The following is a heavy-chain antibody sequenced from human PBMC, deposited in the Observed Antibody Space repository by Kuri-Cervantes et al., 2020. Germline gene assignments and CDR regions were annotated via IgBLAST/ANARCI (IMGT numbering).Heavy chain of an antibody. CDR3: ARDYYDSSGGAFDI. J-gene: IGHJ3*02. D-gene: IGHD3-22*01. V-gene: IGHV3-74*01. CDR2: INSDGSSI. CDR1: GFTFDDYA. Sequence: GESLKISCAASGFTFDDYAMHWVRQAPGKGLEWVSRINSDGSSITYADSVKGRFTISRDNYKNTLYLQMNSLRAEDTAVYYCARDYYDSSGGAFDIWGQGTMVTVSS.